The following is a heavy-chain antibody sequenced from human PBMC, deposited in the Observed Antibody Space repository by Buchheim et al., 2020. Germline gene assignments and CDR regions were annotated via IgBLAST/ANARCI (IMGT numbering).Heavy chain of an antibody. CDR2: ISSSSSYI. CDR3: ARDQSSGWYAAEFDY. CDR1: GFTFSSYS. D-gene: IGHD6-19*01. J-gene: IGHJ4*02. Sequence: EVQLVESGGGLVKPGGSLRLSCAASGFTFSSYSMNWVRQAPGKGLEWVSSISSSSSYIYYADSVKGRFTISRDNAKNSLYLQMNSLRAEDTAVYYCARDQSSGWYAAEFDYWGQGTL. V-gene: IGHV3-21*01.